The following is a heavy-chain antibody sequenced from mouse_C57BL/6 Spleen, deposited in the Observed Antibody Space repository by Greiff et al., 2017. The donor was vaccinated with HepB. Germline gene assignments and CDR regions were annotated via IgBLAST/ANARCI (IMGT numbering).Heavy chain of an antibody. CDR3: TRDYGSSFYFDY. D-gene: IGHD1-1*01. CDR1: GFTFSSYA. CDR2: ISGGGDYI. V-gene: IGHV5-9-1*02. J-gene: IGHJ2*01. Sequence: EVQLVESGEGLVKPGGSLKLSCAASGFTFSSYAMSWVRQTPEKRLEWVAYISGGGDYIYYADTVKGRFTISRDNARNTLYLRMSSLKSEDTAMYYCTRDYGSSFYFDYWGQGTTLTVSS.